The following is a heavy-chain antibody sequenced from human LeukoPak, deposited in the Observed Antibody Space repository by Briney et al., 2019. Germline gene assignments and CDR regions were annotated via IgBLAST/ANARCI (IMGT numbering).Heavy chain of an antibody. V-gene: IGHV3-9*01. CDR3: AKALNYDILTGYYDY. J-gene: IGHJ4*02. Sequence: PGRSLRLSCAVSGFTFDDYAMHWVRQAPGKGLEWVSGISWNSGSIGYADSVKGRFTISRDNAKNSLYLQMNSLRAEDTALYYCAKALNYDILTGYYDYWGQGTLVTVSS. CDR2: ISWNSGSI. CDR1: GFTFDDYA. D-gene: IGHD3-9*01.